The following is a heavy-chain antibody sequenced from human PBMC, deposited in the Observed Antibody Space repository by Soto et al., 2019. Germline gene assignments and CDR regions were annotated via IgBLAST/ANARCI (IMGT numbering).Heavy chain of an antibody. J-gene: IGHJ5*02. Sequence: GGSLRLSCAASGFTFSSYGMHWVRQAPGKGLEWVAVIWYDGSNKYYADSVKGRFTISRDNSKNTLYLQMNSLRAEDTAVYYCARDQVPNYDFWSGKNWFDPWGQGTLVTVSS. D-gene: IGHD3-3*01. V-gene: IGHV3-33*01. CDR1: GFTFSSYG. CDR3: ARDQVPNYDFWSGKNWFDP. CDR2: IWYDGSNK.